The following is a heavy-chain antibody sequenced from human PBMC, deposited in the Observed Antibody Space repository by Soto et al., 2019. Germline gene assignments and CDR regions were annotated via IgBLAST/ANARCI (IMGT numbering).Heavy chain of an antibody. D-gene: IGHD3-22*01. V-gene: IGHV3-23*01. CDR3: AKYYYDSSGYHDAFDI. CDR2: ISGSGGST. Sequence: GGSLRLSCAASGFTFSSYAMSWVRQAPGKGLEWVSAISGSGGSTYYADSVKGRFTISRDNSKNTLYLQMNSLRAEDTAVYYCAKYYYDSSGYHDAFDIWGQGTMVTVSS. CDR1: GFTFSSYA. J-gene: IGHJ3*02.